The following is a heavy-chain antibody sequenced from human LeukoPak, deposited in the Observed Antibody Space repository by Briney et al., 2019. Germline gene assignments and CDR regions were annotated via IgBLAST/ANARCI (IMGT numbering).Heavy chain of an antibody. Sequence: SGPTLLNPTQTLTLTCTFSGFSHPTSGVGVGWIRQPPGNALEWHALLYWDDDKRYSPTLKSRLTITKDTPRNPLILTLTNMDPVDRATYYGARLPPDAFDIWDQGTMVSVSS. D-gene: IGHD2-21*02. V-gene: IGHV2-5*02. CDR2: LYWDDDK. J-gene: IGHJ3*02. CDR3: ARLPPDAFDI. CDR1: GFSHPTSGVG.